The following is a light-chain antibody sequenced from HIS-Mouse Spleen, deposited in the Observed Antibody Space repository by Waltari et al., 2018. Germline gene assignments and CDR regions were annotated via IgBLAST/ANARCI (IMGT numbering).Light chain of an antibody. V-gene: IGLV3-10*01. CDR2: EDS. CDR1: ALPKKI. Sequence: SYELTQPPSVSVSPGQTVRLTCSGDALPKKIASWYQQKSGQAPVLVIYEDSKRPSGIPERFSGSSSGTMATLTISGAQVEDEADYYCYSTDSSGNHRVFGGGTKLTVL. J-gene: IGLJ2*01. CDR3: YSTDSSGNHRV.